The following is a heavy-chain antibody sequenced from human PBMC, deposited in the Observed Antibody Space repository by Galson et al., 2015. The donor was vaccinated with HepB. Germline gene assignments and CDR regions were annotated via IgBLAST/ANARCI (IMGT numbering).Heavy chain of an antibody. V-gene: IGHV3-33*08. CDR2: IWYDGSNK. D-gene: IGHD6-13*01. Sequence: SLRLSCAASGFTFSSYGMHWVRQAPGKGLEWVAGIWYDGSNKYYADSVKGRFTISRDNSKNTLYLQLNSLRAEDTAVYYCARDDGPGIAAAGTGPFDYWGQGTLSPSPQ. CDR3: ARDDGPGIAAAGTGPFDY. J-gene: IGHJ4*02. CDR1: GFTFSSYG.